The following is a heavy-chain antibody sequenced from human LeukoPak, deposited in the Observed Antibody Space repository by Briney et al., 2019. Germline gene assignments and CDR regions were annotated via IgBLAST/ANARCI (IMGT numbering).Heavy chain of an antibody. CDR3: ARDYYESSGYRHDVFDI. CDR1: GYTFISYG. CDR2: ISGYNGNT. V-gene: IGHV1-18*01. Sequence: GASVKVSCKASGYTFISYGISWVRQAPGQGLEWMGWISGYNGNTNYAQDFQGIVTMTTHTSTSTVYMEVRSLRSDDTAVYYCARDYYESSGYRHDVFDIWGQGTMVTVSS. J-gene: IGHJ3*02. D-gene: IGHD3-22*01.